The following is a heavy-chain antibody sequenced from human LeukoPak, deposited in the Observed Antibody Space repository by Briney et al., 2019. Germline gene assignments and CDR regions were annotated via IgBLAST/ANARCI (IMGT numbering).Heavy chain of an antibody. CDR3: AREAETTLNWFDP. V-gene: IGHV1-2*02. CDR1: GGTFSTHS. J-gene: IGHJ5*02. CDR2: INPNSGGT. Sequence: ASVKVSCKASGGTFSTHSISWVRHAPGQGLEWMGWINPNSGGTKYAQKFQGRVTMTRDTSISTAYMELSRLRSDDTAVYYCAREAETTLNWFDPWGQGTLVTVSS. D-gene: IGHD1-1*01.